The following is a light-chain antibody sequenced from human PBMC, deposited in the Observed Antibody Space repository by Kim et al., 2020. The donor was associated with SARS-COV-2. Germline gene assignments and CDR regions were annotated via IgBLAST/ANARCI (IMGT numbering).Light chain of an antibody. Sequence: DIQMTQSPSSLSASVGDRVTITCRESQSISSYLNWYQLKPGKAPKFLIYAASSLESGVPSRFSGSGSGTDFTLTISSLQPEDIGTYYCQQGYNTPRTFGQGTKVDIK. CDR3: QQGYNTPRT. V-gene: IGKV1-39*01. CDR1: QSISSY. CDR2: AAS. J-gene: IGKJ1*01.